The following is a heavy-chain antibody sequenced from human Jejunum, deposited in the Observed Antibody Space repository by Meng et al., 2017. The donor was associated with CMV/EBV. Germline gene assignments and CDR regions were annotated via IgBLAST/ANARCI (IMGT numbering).Heavy chain of an antibody. J-gene: IGHJ4*02. Sequence: TFANYDIHWVRQATGQGLEWMGWMNPNSGNTGFAQKFQGRVTMTRNISISTAYMALTSLRSEDSAVYYCARDSDYYDSSDPTFDYWGQGTLVTVSS. CDR3: ARDSDYYDSSDPTFDY. V-gene: IGHV1-8*01. CDR2: MNPNSGNT. CDR1: TFANYD. D-gene: IGHD3-22*01.